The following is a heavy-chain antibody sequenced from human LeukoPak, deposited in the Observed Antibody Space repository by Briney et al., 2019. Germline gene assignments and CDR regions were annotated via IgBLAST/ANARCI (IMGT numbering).Heavy chain of an antibody. CDR3: TSWGDTTAEYFQR. CDR2: ISYDGGDK. V-gene: IGHV3-30*03. CDR1: GFTFSNYG. J-gene: IGHJ1*01. Sequence: GGSLRLSCAASGFTFSNYGMHWVRQTPGKGLAWVAVISYDGGDKHYADSVKGRFTISRDNAQNSMYLQMNSLRVEDTAVYYCTSWGDTTAEYFQRWGQGTLVTVSS. D-gene: IGHD2-21*02.